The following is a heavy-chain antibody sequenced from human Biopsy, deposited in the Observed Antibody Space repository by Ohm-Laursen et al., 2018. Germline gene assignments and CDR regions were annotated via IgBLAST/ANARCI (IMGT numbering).Heavy chain of an antibody. J-gene: IGHJ6*02. CDR1: GFTFSNSG. CDR3: AKDKGTFNFYYYGMDV. V-gene: IGHV3-30*18. D-gene: IGHD2/OR15-2a*01. Sequence: SLGLSCTASGFTFSNSGMHWVCQAPGKGLEWVAAISYDGSKTDYGDSVKGRLNISRDNSKNTLDLQMSSLRVEDTAVYFCAKDKGTFNFYYYGMDVWGQGTTVTVSS. CDR2: ISYDGSKT.